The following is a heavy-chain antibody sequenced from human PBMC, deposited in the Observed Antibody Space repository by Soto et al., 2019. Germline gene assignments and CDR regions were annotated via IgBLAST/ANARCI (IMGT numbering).Heavy chain of an antibody. V-gene: IGHV3-9*01. D-gene: IGHD3-10*01. J-gene: IGHJ4*02. CDR2: ISWNSDTI. CDR3: ARDVWSRASGPPDS. CDR1: GFTFDDYA. Sequence: GGSLRLSCAASGFTFDDYAMHWVRQAPGKGLEWVTGISWNSDTIGYADSVKGRFTISRDNAKNSLYLQMNSLRAEDTAFYYCARDVWSRASGPPDSWGQGTLVTISS.